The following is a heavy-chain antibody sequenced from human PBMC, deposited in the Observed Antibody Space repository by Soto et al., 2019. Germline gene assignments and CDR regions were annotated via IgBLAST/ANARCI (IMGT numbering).Heavy chain of an antibody. CDR2: ISGSGGST. V-gene: IGHV3-23*01. CDR1: GFTFSSYA. CDR3: AAGTEGGYSYGYLPPPRKNYMDV. D-gene: IGHD5-18*01. Sequence: EVQLLESGGGLVQPGGSLRLSCAASGFTFSSYAMSWVRQAPGKGLEWVSAISGSGGSTYYADSVKGRFTISRDNSKNPLNIQMNSLRAEETAVDYCAAGTEGGYSYGYLPPPRKNYMDVWGKGTTVTVSS. J-gene: IGHJ6*03.